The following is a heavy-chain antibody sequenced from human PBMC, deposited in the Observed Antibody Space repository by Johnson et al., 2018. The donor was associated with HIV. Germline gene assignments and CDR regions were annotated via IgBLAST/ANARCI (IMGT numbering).Heavy chain of an antibody. Sequence: VQLVESGGGLVQPGGSLRLSCAASGFTFITYWMSWVRQAPGKGLEWVANIKQGGSEKYYVGSVTGRFTISRDNAKNSLYLQMNSLRAEDTAVYYCAKGMWGHDAFDIWGQGTMVTVSS. D-gene: IGHD1-26*01. CDR2: IKQGGSEK. J-gene: IGHJ3*02. CDR3: AKGMWGHDAFDI. V-gene: IGHV3-7*01. CDR1: GFTFITYW.